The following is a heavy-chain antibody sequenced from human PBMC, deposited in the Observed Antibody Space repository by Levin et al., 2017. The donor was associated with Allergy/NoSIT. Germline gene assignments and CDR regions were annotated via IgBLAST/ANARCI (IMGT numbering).Heavy chain of an antibody. J-gene: IGHJ3*02. V-gene: IGHV3-23*01. CDR3: AKTFGQNYGSGERAFDI. CDR1: GFTFRSYA. Sequence: PGGSLRLSCAASGFTFRSYAMTWVRQAPGKGLEWVSAISATAEYIYYAESVKGRFTISRDNSKNTLYLQMNNLRAEDTAIYYCAKTFGQNYGSGERAFDIWGQGTMVTVSS. D-gene: IGHD3-10*01. CDR2: ISATAEYI.